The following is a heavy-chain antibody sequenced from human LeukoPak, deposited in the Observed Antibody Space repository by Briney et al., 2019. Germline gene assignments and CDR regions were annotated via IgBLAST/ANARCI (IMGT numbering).Heavy chain of an antibody. CDR3: AKASVAIPQYCNS. D-gene: IGHD2-2*02. CDR2: ISGTGSST. V-gene: IGHV3-23*01. CDR1: GFTFGNYA. J-gene: IGHJ5*02. Sequence: GGSLRLSCEASGFTFGNYAMNWVRQAPGKGLEWVSTISGTGSSTYYADSAKGRFTISRDNSKDALFLQLNSLTAADTAMYFCAKASVAIPQYCNSWGQGTLVTVSS.